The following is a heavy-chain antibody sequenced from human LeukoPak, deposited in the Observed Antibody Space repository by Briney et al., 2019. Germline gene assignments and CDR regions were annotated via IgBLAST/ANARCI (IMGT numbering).Heavy chain of an antibody. CDR1: GGSISSYY. CDR2: IYYSGST. Sequence: SETLSLTCTVSGGSISSYYWSWIRQPPGKGLEWIGYIYYSGSTNYNPSLKSRVTISVDTSKNQFSLKLSSVTAADTAVYYCARERALTSTYFDYWGQGTLVTVSS. CDR3: ARERALTSTYFDY. J-gene: IGHJ4*02. V-gene: IGHV4-59*12. D-gene: IGHD1-14*01.